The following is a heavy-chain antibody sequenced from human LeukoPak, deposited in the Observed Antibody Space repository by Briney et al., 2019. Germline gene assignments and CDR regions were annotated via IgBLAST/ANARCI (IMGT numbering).Heavy chain of an antibody. J-gene: IGHJ6*02. CDR3: ARLAVGGLYYHYGMDV. D-gene: IGHD6-19*01. CDR1: GFTFSIYW. V-gene: IGHV3-7*03. CDR2: IKEDGNEK. Sequence: PGGSLRLSCAASGFTFSIYWMSWVRQTPGKGLEWVAKIKEDGNEKYYVDSVKGRFTISRDNAKNSLYLQMNSLRAEDTAVYHCARLAVGGLYYHYGMDVWGQGTTVTVS.